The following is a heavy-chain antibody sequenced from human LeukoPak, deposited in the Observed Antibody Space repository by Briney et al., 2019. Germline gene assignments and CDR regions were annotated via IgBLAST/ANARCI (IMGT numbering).Heavy chain of an antibody. Sequence: GGSLRLSCAASEFTVRNTYMTWVRQAPGKGLEWVSVIYSGGNTYYADSVKGRFTTSRDNSKNTLFLQMNSLRAEDTAVYFCARGGSVGSYYYFDYWGQGTLVTVSS. CDR1: EFTVRNTY. CDR3: ARGGSVGSYYYFDY. CDR2: IYSGGNT. J-gene: IGHJ4*02. V-gene: IGHV3-53*01. D-gene: IGHD1-26*01.